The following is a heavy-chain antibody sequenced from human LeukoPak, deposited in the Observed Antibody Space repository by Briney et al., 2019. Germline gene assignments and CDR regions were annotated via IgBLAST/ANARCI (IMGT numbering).Heavy chain of an antibody. J-gene: IGHJ4*02. Sequence: SETLSLTCTVSGGSISSYYSSWIRQPPGKGLEWIAYISDIGSINYNPSLKSRVTISLDTSKNQFSLKLSSVTAADTAVYYCAGHHPRNTVDFWGQGTLVTVSS. CDR1: GGSISSYY. D-gene: IGHD2/OR15-2a*01. CDR3: AGHHPRNTVDF. CDR2: ISDIGSI. V-gene: IGHV4-59*08.